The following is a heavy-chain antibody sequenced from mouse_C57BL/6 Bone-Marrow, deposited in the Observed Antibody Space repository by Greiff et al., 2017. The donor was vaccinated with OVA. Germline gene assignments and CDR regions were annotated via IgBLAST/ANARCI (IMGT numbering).Heavy chain of an antibody. D-gene: IGHD4-1*01. CDR3: ARSVNWDDDY. CDR2: IYPGDGDT. V-gene: IGHV1-82*01. CDR1: GYAFSSSW. J-gene: IGHJ2*01. Sequence: QVQLQQSGPELVKPGASVKISCKASGYAFSSSWMNWVKQRPGKGLEWIGRIYPGDGDTNYNGKFKGKATLTADKSSSTAYMQLSSLTSEDSAVYCCARSVNWDDDYWGQGTTLTVSS.